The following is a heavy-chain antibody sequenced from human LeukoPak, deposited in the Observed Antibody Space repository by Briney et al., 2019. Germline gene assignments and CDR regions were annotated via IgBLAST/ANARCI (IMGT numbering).Heavy chain of an antibody. D-gene: IGHD1-26*01. CDR3: ARSFSEKFYFES. CDR1: GGSISSGSYY. CDR2: IYTSGST. V-gene: IGHV4-61*02. Sequence: SETLSLTCTVSGGSISSGSYYWSWIRQPAGKGLEWIGRIYTSGSTNYNPSLKSRVTISVDTSKNQASLYLTSVTAADTAMYFCARSFSEKFYFESWGQGTLVTVSS. J-gene: IGHJ4*02.